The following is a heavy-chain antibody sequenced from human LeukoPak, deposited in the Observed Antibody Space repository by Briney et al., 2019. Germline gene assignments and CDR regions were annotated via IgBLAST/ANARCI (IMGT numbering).Heavy chain of an antibody. D-gene: IGHD3-10*01. CDR2: IYYSGST. CDR3: ARDSSDYYGSGSYRGAFDI. V-gene: IGHV4-59*12. CDR1: GFTFSDYY. Sequence: PGGSLRLSCTASGFTFSDYYMSWIRQPPGKGLEWIGYIYYSGSTEYNPSLKSRIIMSVDTSKNQFSLKLSSVTAADTAVYHCARDSSDYYGSGSYRGAFDIWGQGTMVTVSS. J-gene: IGHJ3*02.